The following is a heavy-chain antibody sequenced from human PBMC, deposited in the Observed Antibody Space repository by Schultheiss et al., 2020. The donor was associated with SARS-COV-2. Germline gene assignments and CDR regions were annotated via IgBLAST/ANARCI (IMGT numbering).Heavy chain of an antibody. Sequence: SGPTLVKPTQTLTLTCTFSGFSLSTSGVGVGWIRQPPGKALELLAVVYWDDEKYYSPSLKGRLNISKDTSRNQVVLTMTTMVPVDRGTYYCARLVRSLFQGARGHFDSWGQGALVTVSS. CDR3: ARLVRSLFQGARGHFDS. V-gene: IGHV2-5*02. D-gene: IGHD3-10*01. CDR1: GFSLSTSGVG. J-gene: IGHJ4*02. CDR2: VYWDDEK.